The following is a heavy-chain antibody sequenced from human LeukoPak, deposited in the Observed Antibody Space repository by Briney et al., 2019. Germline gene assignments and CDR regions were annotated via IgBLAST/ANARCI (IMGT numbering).Heavy chain of an antibody. CDR3: AKDRRYSNYGNWFDP. V-gene: IGHV3-23*01. Sequence: PGGSLRLSCAASGFTFSSYAMSWVRQAPGKGLEWVSAISGSGGSTYCADSVRGRFHISRDNSKNTLYLQMNSLRAEDTAVYYCAKDRRYSNYGNWFDPWGQGTLVTVSS. CDR2: ISGSGGST. J-gene: IGHJ5*02. D-gene: IGHD4-11*01. CDR1: GFTFSSYA.